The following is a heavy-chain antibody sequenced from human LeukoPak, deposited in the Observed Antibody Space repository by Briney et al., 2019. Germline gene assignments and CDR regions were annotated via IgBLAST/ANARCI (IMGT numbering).Heavy chain of an antibody. CDR1: GGSITSTSYY. D-gene: IGHD3-9*01. V-gene: IGHV4-39*01. CDR3: ASTHYDILTPSYYVDF. Sequence: SETLSLTCTVSGGSITSTSYYWGWIRQPPGKVLEWIGSMYYGGSTYSNPSLKSRVTISVDTSKNQISLNLSSVTASDTAVFYCASTHYDILTPSYYVDFWGQGTLVTVSS. J-gene: IGHJ4*02. CDR2: MYYGGST.